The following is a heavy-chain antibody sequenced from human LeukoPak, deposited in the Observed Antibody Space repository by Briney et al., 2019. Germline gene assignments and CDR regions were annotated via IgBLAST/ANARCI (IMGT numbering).Heavy chain of an antibody. Sequence: SETLSLTCTVSGGSISSSTYYWGWIRQPPGKGLEWIGNIYYSGSTYYNPSLKSRVTISVDTSKNQFSLKLSSVTAADTAVYYCARAPLGRVVPAAMRRGWFDPWGQGTLVTVSS. CDR2: IYYSGST. V-gene: IGHV4-39*07. CDR3: ARAPLGRVVPAAMRRGWFDP. CDR1: GGSISSSTYY. J-gene: IGHJ5*02. D-gene: IGHD2-2*01.